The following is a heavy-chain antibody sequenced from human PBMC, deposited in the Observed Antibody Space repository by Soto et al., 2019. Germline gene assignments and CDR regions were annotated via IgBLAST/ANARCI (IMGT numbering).Heavy chain of an antibody. J-gene: IGHJ4*02. Sequence: QSPTLSLTCAISGDSVSSNSAAWNWIRQSPSRGLEWLGRTYYRSKWYNDYAVSVKSRITIDPDTSKNQFSLQLISVTPEGTAIYYCARDHSGFCDSWGQGTLVTVSS. D-gene: IGHD6-19*01. CDR3: ARDHSGFCDS. CDR1: GDSVSSNSAA. CDR2: TYYRSKWYN. V-gene: IGHV6-1*01.